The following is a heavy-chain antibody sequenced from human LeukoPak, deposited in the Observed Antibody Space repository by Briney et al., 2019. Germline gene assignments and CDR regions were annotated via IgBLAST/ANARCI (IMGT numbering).Heavy chain of an antibody. CDR1: GGSISTYF. J-gene: IGHJ4*02. V-gene: IGHV4-4*07. D-gene: IGHD6-25*01. CDR2: IYSTGST. CDR3: ARDPSGHGYFDY. Sequence: SETLSLTCTVSGGSISTYFWNWIRQPAGKGLEWIGRIYSTGSTTYNPSLESRVTMSVDTSKNQFSLKVTSVTAADTAVFYCARDPSGHGYFDYWGQGALVTVSS.